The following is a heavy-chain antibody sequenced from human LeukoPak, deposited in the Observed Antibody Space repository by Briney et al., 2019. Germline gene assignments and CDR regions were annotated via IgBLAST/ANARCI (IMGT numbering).Heavy chain of an antibody. J-gene: IGHJ4*02. CDR3: ARDRPGIAVAGGDY. Sequence: GGSLRLSCAASGFTFSSYAMTWVRQAPGEGLEWVSGISGSGGSRYYADSVKGRFTISRDNSKNTLYLQMNSLRAEDTAVYYCARDRPGIAVAGGDYWGQGTLVTVSS. V-gene: IGHV3-23*01. D-gene: IGHD6-19*01. CDR2: ISGSGGSR. CDR1: GFTFSSYA.